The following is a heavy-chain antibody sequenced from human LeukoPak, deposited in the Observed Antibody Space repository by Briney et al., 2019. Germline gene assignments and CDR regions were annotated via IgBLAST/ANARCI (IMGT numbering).Heavy chain of an antibody. J-gene: IGHJ4*02. D-gene: IGHD6-13*01. CDR2: ISYDGSDK. V-gene: IGHV3-30-3*01. CDR1: GFTFSNYA. CDR3: ARDFTDDSSLDY. Sequence: GGSLRLSCAASGFTFSNYAMHWVRQAPGKGLEWVAVISYDGSDKYYADSVKGRFTISRDNSKNTLYLQMNSLRPEDTAVYYCARDFTDDSSLDYWGQGTLVTVSS.